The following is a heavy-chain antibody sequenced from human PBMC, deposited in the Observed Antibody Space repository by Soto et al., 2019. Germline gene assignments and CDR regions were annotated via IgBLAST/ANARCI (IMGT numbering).Heavy chain of an antibody. CDR1: GYTFTSYG. CDR3: ARDMVVVAATFSAFDI. J-gene: IGHJ3*02. Sequence: GASVKVSCKASGYTFTSYGISWVRQAPGQGLEWMGWISAYNGNTNYAQKLQGGVTMTTDTSTSTAYMELRSLRSDDTAVYYCARDMVVVAATFSAFDIWGQGTMVTVSS. D-gene: IGHD2-15*01. CDR2: ISAYNGNT. V-gene: IGHV1-18*01.